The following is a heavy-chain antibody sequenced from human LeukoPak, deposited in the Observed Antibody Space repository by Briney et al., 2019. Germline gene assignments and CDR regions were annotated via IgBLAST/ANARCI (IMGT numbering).Heavy chain of an antibody. CDR2: ISSSSSYI. V-gene: IGHV3-21*01. J-gene: IGHJ6*02. CDR3: AREVRDYSNLLEYYGMDV. D-gene: IGHD4-11*01. Sequence: PGGSLRLSCAASGFTFNSYAMSWVRQAPGKGLEWVPSISSSSSYIYYADSVKGRFTISRDNAKNSLYLQMHSLRAEDTAVYYCAREVRDYSNLLEYYGMDVWGQGTTVTVSS. CDR1: GFTFNSYA.